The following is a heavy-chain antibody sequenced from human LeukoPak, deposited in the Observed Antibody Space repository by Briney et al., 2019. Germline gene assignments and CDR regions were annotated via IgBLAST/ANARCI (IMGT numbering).Heavy chain of an antibody. V-gene: IGHV3-9*01. Sequence: PGRSLRLSCAASGFTFDDYAMHWVRQAPGKGLEWVSGISWNSGSIGYADSVKGRFTISRDNAKNSLYLQMNSLRAEDTALYCCAKDTYYDSSGYYDYWGQGTLVTVSS. CDR2: ISWNSGSI. D-gene: IGHD3-22*01. J-gene: IGHJ4*02. CDR1: GFTFDDYA. CDR3: AKDTYYDSSGYYDY.